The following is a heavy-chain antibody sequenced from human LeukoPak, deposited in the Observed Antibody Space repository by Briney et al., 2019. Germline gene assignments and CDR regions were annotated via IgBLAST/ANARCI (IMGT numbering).Heavy chain of an antibody. CDR1: GFTFSTYA. CDR2: VSYDGSDK. V-gene: IGHV3-30*03. CDR3: AREGSERWLQFDY. J-gene: IGHJ4*02. Sequence: LPGGSLRLSCAASGFTFSTYAIHWVRQAPGKGLEWVALVSYDGSDKYYADSVKGRFTISRDNSKNTVYLQMNSLRTADTAVYYCAREGSERWLQFDYWGQGTLVTVSS. D-gene: IGHD5-24*01.